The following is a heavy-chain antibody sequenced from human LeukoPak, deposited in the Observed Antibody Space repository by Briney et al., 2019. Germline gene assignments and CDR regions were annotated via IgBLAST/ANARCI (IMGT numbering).Heavy chain of an antibody. CDR3: ARDRAATQDWVEFDP. J-gene: IGHJ5*02. CDR1: GFGVSNYY. Sequence: GESLRLSCAVSGFGVSNYYMNWVRQAPGKGLEWVSLIRGSGETFYADSVKGRFTISRDDSKNTVYLQMNSLRVEDTAEYFCARDRAATQDWVEFDPWGQGTLVTVSS. D-gene: IGHD3/OR15-3a*01. CDR2: IRGSGET. V-gene: IGHV3-66*03.